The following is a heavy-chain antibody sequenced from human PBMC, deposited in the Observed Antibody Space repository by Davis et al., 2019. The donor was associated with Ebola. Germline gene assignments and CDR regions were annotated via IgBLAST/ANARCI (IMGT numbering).Heavy chain of an antibody. V-gene: IGHV3-30*03. Sequence: GESLKISCAASGFTFSSYGMHWVRQAPGKGLEWVAVISYDGSNKYYADSVKGRFTISRDNSKNTLYLQMNSLRAEDTAVYYCASFGTTVTSWFDPWGQGTLVTVSS. J-gene: IGHJ5*02. CDR3: ASFGTTVTSWFDP. CDR1: GFTFSSYG. CDR2: ISYDGSNK. D-gene: IGHD4-17*01.